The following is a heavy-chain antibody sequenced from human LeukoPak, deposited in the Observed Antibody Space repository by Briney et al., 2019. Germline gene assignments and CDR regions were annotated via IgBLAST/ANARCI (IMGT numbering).Heavy chain of an antibody. D-gene: IGHD6-19*01. CDR2: ISSDGSST. V-gene: IGHV3-74*01. Sequence: GGSLRLSCAASGFTFSSYWMHWVRQAPGKGLVWVSRISSDGSSTSYADSVKGRFTISRDNAKNTLYLQMNSLRAEDTAVYYCRGSGPNDYWGQGTLVTVSS. CDR1: GFTFSSYW. CDR3: RGSGPNDY. J-gene: IGHJ4*02.